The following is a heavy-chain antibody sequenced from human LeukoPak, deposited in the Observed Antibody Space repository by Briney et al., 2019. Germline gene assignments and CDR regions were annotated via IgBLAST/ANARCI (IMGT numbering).Heavy chain of an antibody. CDR2: TYYRSRWGN. D-gene: IGHD6-19*01. CDR1: GDSVSNNIAT. Sequence: SQTLSLTCAISGDSVSNNIATWNWIRQSPSRGLEWLGRTYYRSRWGNDYAISVKSRITINPDTSKNQFSLQLNSVTPEDTAVYYCAREMSIAVANGMDVWGQGTTVAVSS. J-gene: IGHJ6*02. CDR3: AREMSIAVANGMDV. V-gene: IGHV6-1*01.